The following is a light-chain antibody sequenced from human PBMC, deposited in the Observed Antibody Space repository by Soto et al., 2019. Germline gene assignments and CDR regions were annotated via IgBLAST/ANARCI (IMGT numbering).Light chain of an antibody. CDR2: GAF. J-gene: IGKJ5*01. Sequence: EIVLTQSPGTLSLSPGERATLSCRASQSLSRNYLAWYQQKPGQAPRRLIFGAFIGATGIPDRFSGSGSGTDFTLTISRLEPEDFAVYYCQQYDNSPITFGQGTRLEIK. CDR1: QSLSRNY. CDR3: QQYDNSPIT. V-gene: IGKV3-20*01.